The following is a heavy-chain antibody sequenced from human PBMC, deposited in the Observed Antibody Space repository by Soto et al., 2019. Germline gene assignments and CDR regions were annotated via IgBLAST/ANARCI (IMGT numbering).Heavy chain of an antibody. CDR3: ARSAITLFGVVSIPPHYYSEMDV. V-gene: IGHV1-69*01. Sequence: QVQLVQSGAEVKKPESSVKVSCKASGGTFNRYAISWVRRAPGQGLEWMGGIIPIFGIGNDAQRFQGRVTITADESTGTAYMELSSLRSEDTGVYYCARSAITLFGVVSIPPHYYSEMDVWGQGTTVTVSS. D-gene: IGHD3-3*01. J-gene: IGHJ6*02. CDR1: GGTFNRYA. CDR2: IIPIFGIG.